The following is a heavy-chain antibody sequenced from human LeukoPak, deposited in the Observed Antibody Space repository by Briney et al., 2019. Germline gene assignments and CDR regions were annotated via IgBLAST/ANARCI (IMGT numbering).Heavy chain of an antibody. CDR2: TNYRSKWYN. D-gene: IGHD2/OR15-2a*01. CDR1: GDSVSSNSAG. J-gene: IGHJ3*02. Sequence: QTLSLTCAISGDSVSSNSAGWNWIRQSPSRGLEWLGRTNYRSKWYNDSAVSVKSRITINPDTSKNQYSLELNSVTPEDTAVYYCARSRIDDAFDIWGQGTMVTVSS. CDR3: ARSRIDDAFDI. V-gene: IGHV6-1*01.